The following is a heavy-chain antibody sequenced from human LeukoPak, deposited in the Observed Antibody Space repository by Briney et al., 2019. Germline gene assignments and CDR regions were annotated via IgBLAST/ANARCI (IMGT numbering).Heavy chain of an antibody. D-gene: IGHD2-2*01. CDR1: GGTFSSYA. J-gene: IGHJ6*03. CDR3: ARDRGSDIVVVPAARPSAVGDFYYMDV. CDR2: IIPIFGTA. Sequence: ASVKVSCKASGGTFSSYAISWVRQAPGQGLEWMGRIIPIFGTANYAQKFQGRVTITTDESTSTAYMELSSLRSEDTAVYYCARDRGSDIVVVPAARPSAVGDFYYMDVWGKGTTVTVSS. V-gene: IGHV1-69*05.